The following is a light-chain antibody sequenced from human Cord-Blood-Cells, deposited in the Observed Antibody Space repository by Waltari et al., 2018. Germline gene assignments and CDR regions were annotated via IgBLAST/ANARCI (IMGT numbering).Light chain of an antibody. Sequence: SYELTQPPSVSVSPGQTASITCSGDKLGDKYACWYQQKPGQSPVLVIYQDSKRPSGITERFSGSNSGNTATLTISGTQAMDEADYYCQAWDSSTGVCGTGTKVTVL. J-gene: IGLJ1*01. CDR2: QDS. CDR3: QAWDSSTGV. CDR1: KLGDKY. V-gene: IGLV3-1*01.